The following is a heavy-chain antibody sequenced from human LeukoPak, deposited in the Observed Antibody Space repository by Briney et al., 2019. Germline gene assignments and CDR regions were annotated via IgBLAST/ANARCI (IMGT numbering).Heavy chain of an antibody. D-gene: IGHD6-19*01. J-gene: IGHJ4*02. Sequence: SETLSFTCAVSGYSISSGYYRGWIRQPPGKGLEWIGSIYHSGSTYYNPSLKSRVTISVDTSKNQFSLKLSSVTAADTAVYYCARHGLRMPGYSSGWPFDYWGQGTLVTVSS. CDR3: ARHGLRMPGYSSGWPFDY. CDR2: IYHSGST. CDR1: GYSISSGYY. V-gene: IGHV4-38-2*01.